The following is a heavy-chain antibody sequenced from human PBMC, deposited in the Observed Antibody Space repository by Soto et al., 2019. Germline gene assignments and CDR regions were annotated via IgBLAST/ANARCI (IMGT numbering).Heavy chain of an antibody. CDR3: ARGQWGAFDL. CDR2: IHSDGSST. CDR1: GFTFSYYW. V-gene: IGHV3-74*01. D-gene: IGHD1-26*01. Sequence: DVQLVESGGGSVQPGGSLSLSCAATGFTFSYYWMHWVRQAPGKGLVWVSRIHSDGSSTTDADSVKGRFTISRDNAKNTLYLQMNSLRAEDTAVSYCARGQWGAFDLWGQGTMVTVAS. J-gene: IGHJ3*01.